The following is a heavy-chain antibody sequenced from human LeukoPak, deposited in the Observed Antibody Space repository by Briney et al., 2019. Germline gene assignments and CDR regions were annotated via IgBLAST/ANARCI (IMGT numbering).Heavy chain of an antibody. CDR3: ATDQRCSSTSCYTLDY. Sequence: GASVKVSCKVSGYTLTELSMHWVRQAPGKGLEWMGGFDPEDGETIYARKFQGRVTMTEDTSTDTAYMELSSLRSEDTAVYYCATDQRCSSTSCYTLDYWGQGTLVTVSS. V-gene: IGHV1-24*01. D-gene: IGHD2-2*02. CDR1: GYTLTELS. J-gene: IGHJ4*02. CDR2: FDPEDGET.